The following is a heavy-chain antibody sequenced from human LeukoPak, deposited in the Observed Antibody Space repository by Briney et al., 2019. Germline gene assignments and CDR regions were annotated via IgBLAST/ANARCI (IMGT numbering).Heavy chain of an antibody. D-gene: IGHD6-19*01. CDR1: GFTVSSNY. J-gene: IGHJ3*02. CDR3: ASGDQWLGNYAFDI. V-gene: IGHV3-66*01. CDR2: IYSGGST. Sequence: GGSLRLSCAASGFTVSSNYMSWVRQAPGKGLGWVSVIYSGGSTYYADSVKGRFTISRDNSKNTLYLQMNSLRAEDTAVYYCASGDQWLGNYAFDIWGQGTMVTVSS.